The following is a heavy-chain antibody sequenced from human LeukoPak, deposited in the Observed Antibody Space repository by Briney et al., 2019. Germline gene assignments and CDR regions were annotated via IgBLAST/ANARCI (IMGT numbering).Heavy chain of an antibody. CDR2: IKQDGSEK. D-gene: IGHD3-3*01. Sequence: PGGSLRLSCAASGFPFSYYWMSWVRQAPGKGLEWVANIKQDGSEKFYVDSVKGRFTISRDNAKNSLYLQMNRLRGDDTAVYYCAGGLSGYDSTDYWGQGTLVTVSS. CDR3: AGGLSGYDSTDY. J-gene: IGHJ4*02. V-gene: IGHV3-7*04. CDR1: GFPFSYYW.